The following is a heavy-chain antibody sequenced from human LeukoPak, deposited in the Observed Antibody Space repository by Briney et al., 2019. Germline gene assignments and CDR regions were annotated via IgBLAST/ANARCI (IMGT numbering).Heavy chain of an antibody. V-gene: IGHV4-59*01. J-gene: IGHJ4*02. D-gene: IGHD5-24*01. Sequence: SETLSLTCTVSGDSISSYYWSWIRQPPGQGLEWIGYVYNSGGTKYNPSLKSRVTISVDTSRNQFSLKLTSVTAADTAVYYCARAGPRRDDCNFDYWGQGTLVTVSS. CDR3: ARAGPRRDDCNFDY. CDR2: VYNSGGT. CDR1: GDSISSYY.